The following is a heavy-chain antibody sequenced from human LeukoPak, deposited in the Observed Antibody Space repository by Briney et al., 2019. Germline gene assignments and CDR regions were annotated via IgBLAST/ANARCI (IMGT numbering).Heavy chain of an antibody. CDR3: AKECKLLPFDC. CDR1: GFTVSSNY. V-gene: IGHV3-66*01. D-gene: IGHD4-23*01. Sequence: GGSLRLSCAASGFTVSSNYMSWVRQAPGKGLEWVSVIYSGGSTYYADSVKGRFTVSRDNSRNTLYLQMNSLRPEDTAVYYCAKECKLLPFDCWGQGTLVTVSS. CDR2: IYSGGST. J-gene: IGHJ4*02.